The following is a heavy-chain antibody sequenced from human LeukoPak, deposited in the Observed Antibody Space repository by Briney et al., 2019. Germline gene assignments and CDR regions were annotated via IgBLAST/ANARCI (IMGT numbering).Heavy chain of an antibody. J-gene: IGHJ5*02. CDR2: INHSGST. Sequence: SETLSLTCAVYGGSFSGYYWSWIRQPPGKGLEWIGEINHSGSTNYNPSLKSRVTISVDTSKNQFSLKLSSVTAADTAVYYCARQHDFWSGYASGFDPWGQGTLVTVSS. CDR3: ARQHDFWSGYASGFDP. V-gene: IGHV4-34*01. CDR1: GGSFSGYY. D-gene: IGHD3-3*01.